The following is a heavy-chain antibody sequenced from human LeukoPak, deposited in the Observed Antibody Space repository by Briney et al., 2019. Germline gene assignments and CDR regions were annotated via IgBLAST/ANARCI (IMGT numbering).Heavy chain of an antibody. CDR2: ISDRGDST. CDR1: GFTFSSYA. D-gene: IGHD3-22*01. CDR3: AKGDSSYYYYMDA. J-gene: IGHJ6*03. Sequence: PGGSLRLSCAASGFTFSSYAMSWVRQPPGKGLDWVSAISDRGDSTYYADSVKGRFTISRDNSKNTLYLQMNSLRVEDTAVYYCAKGDSSYYYYMDAWGKGTTVTVSS. V-gene: IGHV3-23*01.